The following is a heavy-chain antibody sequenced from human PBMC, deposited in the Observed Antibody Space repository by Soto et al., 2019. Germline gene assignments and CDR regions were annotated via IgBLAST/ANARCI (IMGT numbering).Heavy chain of an antibody. CDR1: GYTFTSYG. D-gene: IGHD4-17*01. CDR3: ARPRDYGDYYYYGMDV. J-gene: IGHJ6*02. CDR2: ISAYNGNT. V-gene: IGHV1-18*01. Sequence: ASVKVSCKASGYTFTSYGISWVRQAPGQGLEWMGWISAYNGNTNYAQKLQGRVTMTTDTSTSTAYMELRSLRSDDTAVYYGARPRDYGDYYYYGMDVWGQGTTVTVSS.